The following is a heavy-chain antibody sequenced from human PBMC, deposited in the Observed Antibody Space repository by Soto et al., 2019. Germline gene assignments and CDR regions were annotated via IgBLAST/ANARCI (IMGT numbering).Heavy chain of an antibody. CDR2: ISGSDGSST. J-gene: IGHJ6*02. Sequence: GGSLRLSCAASGFTFSSYAMSWVRQAPGKGLEWVSAISGSDGSSTYYADSVKGRFTISRDNAKNTLYLQMNSLRAEDTAVYYCARVVPAAMYYYYGMDVWGQGTTVTVSS. CDR3: ARVVPAAMYYYYGMDV. V-gene: IGHV3-23*01. CDR1: GFTFSSYA. D-gene: IGHD2-2*01.